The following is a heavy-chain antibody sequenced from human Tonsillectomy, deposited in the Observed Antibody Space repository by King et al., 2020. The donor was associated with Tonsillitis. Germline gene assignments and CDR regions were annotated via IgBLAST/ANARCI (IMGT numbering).Heavy chain of an antibody. D-gene: IGHD3-10*01. CDR3: ARGLLRGVIITAEWFDP. V-gene: IGHV4-38-2*01. CDR2: IYHSGNT. Sequence: QVQLQESGPGLVKPSETLSLTCAVFRYSISSGYYWGWIRQSPGKGLEWIGSIYHSGNTYSNPSLKSRVTISVDTSKNQFSLTLSSVTAADTAVYYCARGLLRGVIITAEWFDPWGQGTLVTVSS. CDR1: RYSISSGYY. J-gene: IGHJ5*02.